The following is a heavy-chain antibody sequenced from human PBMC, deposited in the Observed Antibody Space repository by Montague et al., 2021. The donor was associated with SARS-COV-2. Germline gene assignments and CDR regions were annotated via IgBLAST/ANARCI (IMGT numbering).Heavy chain of an antibody. D-gene: IGHD5-12*01. J-gene: IGHJ4*02. Sequence: CAISGDSVSSDSVARNSIRQSPSRGFEWLGRTYYRPKWHSDYAVSVKSRITINPDTSKNQLSLQLKSVTPEDTAVYYRARGWVATIPHMDNWGQGSLVIVSS. CDR1: GDSVSSDSVA. CDR3: ARGWVATIPHMDN. V-gene: IGHV6-1*01. CDR2: TYYRPKWHS.